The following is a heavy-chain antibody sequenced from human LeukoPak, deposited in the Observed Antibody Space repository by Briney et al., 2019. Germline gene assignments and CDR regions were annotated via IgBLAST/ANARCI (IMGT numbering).Heavy chain of an antibody. CDR2: IYYSGST. Sequence: SETLSLTCTVAGGSISSYFWSWIRQPPGKGLEWIGYIYYSGSTNYNPSLKSRVTISVDTSKNQFSLKLSSVTAADTAVYYCASARLGSGLEGAFDIWGQGTMVTVSS. D-gene: IGHD6-25*01. V-gene: IGHV4-59*01. CDR1: GGSISSYF. CDR3: ASARLGSGLEGAFDI. J-gene: IGHJ3*02.